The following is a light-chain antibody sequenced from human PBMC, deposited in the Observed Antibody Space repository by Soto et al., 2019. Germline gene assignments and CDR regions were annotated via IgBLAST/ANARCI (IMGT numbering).Light chain of an antibody. V-gene: IGKV1-17*01. CDR3: QQYGSSPRT. CDR1: QGIRTD. J-gene: IGKJ4*01. CDR2: SAS. Sequence: DIQMTQSPSSLSASVGDRVTITCRASQGIRTDLGWYQQKPGKAPKRLIYSASSLQSGVPSRFSGSGSGTEFTLTISRLEPEDFAVYYCQQYGSSPRTFGGGTKVDNK.